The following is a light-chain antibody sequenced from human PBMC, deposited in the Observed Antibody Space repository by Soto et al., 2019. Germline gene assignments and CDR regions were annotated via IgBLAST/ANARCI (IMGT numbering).Light chain of an antibody. CDR2: EVS. J-gene: IGLJ1*01. Sequence: QSALTQPASVSGSPGQSITISCTGTSSDLDGYNYVSWYQHHPGEAPKLIIYEVSNRPSGVSNRFSGSKSGNTASLTISGLQADDEADYYCCSKTNIITYIFGSGTKVTVL. CDR3: CSKTNIITYI. V-gene: IGLV2-14*01. CDR1: SSDLDGYNY.